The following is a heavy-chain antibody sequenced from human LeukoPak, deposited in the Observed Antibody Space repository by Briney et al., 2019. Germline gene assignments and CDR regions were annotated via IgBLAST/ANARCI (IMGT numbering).Heavy chain of an antibody. D-gene: IGHD3-16*01. CDR2: IGSDSSYM. Sequence: GGSQRLACVASGFTFSSYTMNWARQAPGKGLEWVLSIGSDSSYMYYADSVKGRFTISRDNAKNSLCPQMNSLRAEDTAVYYCARLVWGGGSLDAFDIWGQGKTVTVSS. CDR3: ARLVWGGGSLDAFDI. J-gene: IGHJ3*02. V-gene: IGHV3-21*01. CDR1: GFTFSSYT.